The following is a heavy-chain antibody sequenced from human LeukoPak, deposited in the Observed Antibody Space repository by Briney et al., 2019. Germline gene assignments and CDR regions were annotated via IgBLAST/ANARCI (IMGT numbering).Heavy chain of an antibody. D-gene: IGHD3-22*01. J-gene: IGHJ4*02. CDR1: GGSISSYY. V-gene: IGHV4-59*01. CDR2: IYYSGST. CDR3: ARDDSNRFDY. Sequence: SETLSLTCTASGGSISSYYWSWIRQPPGKGLEWIGYIYYSGSTNYNPSLKSRVTISVDTSKNQFSLKLSSVTAADTAVYYCARDDSNRFDYWGQGTLVTVSS.